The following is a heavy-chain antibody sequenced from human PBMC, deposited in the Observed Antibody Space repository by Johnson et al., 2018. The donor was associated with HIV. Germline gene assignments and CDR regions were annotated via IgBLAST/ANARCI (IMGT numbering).Heavy chain of an antibody. CDR3: ARDTGGGVPYDI. CDR1: GFTFSSYG. CDR2: IRYDGSNR. V-gene: IGHV3-30*02. D-gene: IGHD2-8*02. J-gene: IGHJ3*02. Sequence: QVQLVESGGGVVQPGGSLRLSCAASGFTFSSYGMHWVRQAPGKGLEWVAFIRYDGSNRYYVDSVKGRFTISRDNSKNTLSLQMNSLRAEDTAVYYCARDTGGGVPYDIWGQGTMVTVSS.